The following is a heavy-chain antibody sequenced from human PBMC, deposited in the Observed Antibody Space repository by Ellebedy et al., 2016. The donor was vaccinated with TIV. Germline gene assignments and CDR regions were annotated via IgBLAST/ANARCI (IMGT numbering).Heavy chain of an antibody. V-gene: IGHV3-48*01. CDR1: GFTFSTYS. CDR2: ISSSSSTI. D-gene: IGHD3-22*01. Sequence: GESLKISCAASGFTFSTYSMNWVRQAPGKGLEWVSYISSSSSTIHYADSVKGRFTISRDNAKNSLYLQLNSLRAEDTALYFCARPFSSDSSGWTYYGVDVWGQGTTVTVSS. J-gene: IGHJ6*02. CDR3: ARPFSSDSSGWTYYGVDV.